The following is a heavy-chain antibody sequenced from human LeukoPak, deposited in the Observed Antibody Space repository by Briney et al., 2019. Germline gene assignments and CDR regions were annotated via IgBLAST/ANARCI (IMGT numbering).Heavy chain of an antibody. CDR1: GFTFFSNW. J-gene: IGHJ1*01. D-gene: IGHD3-22*01. Sequence: GGSLRLSCAASGFTFFSNWMSWVRQAPGKGLEWVAKIKQDGSEKYYVDSVKGRFTISRDNAKNSLYLQMNSLRAEDTAVYYCARADTPGLYYYDSSGYYRAEYFQHWGQGTLVTVSS. CDR2: IKQDGSEK. V-gene: IGHV3-7*01. CDR3: ARADTPGLYYYDSSGYYRAEYFQH.